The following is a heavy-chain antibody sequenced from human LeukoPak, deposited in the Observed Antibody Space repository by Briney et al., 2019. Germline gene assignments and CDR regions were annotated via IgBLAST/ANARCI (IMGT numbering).Heavy chain of an antibody. D-gene: IGHD3-10*01. CDR3: ARASSGFYYYYGMEV. Sequence: SETLCLTCAVYGGSFSGYYWSGIRQPPGKGLEWIEEINHSGSTNYNPSLKSRVTISVDTSKNQFSLKLSSVTAADTAVYYCARASSGFYYYYGMEVWGKGTTVTGSS. CDR2: INHSGST. J-gene: IGHJ6*04. CDR1: GGSFSGYY. V-gene: IGHV4-34*01.